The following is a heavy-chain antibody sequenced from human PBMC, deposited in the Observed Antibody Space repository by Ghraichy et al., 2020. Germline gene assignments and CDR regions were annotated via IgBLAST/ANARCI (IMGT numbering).Heavy chain of an antibody. CDR2: IIPIFGTA. CDR1: GGTFSSYA. V-gene: IGHV1-69*05. D-gene: IGHD3-10*01. Sequence: SVKVSCKASGGTFSSYAISWVRQAPGQGLEWMGGIIPIFGTANYAQKFQGRVTITTDETTSTAYMELSSLRSEDTAVYYCAGAYYYGSGSYSSYYYYYGLDVWGQGTTVTVSS. CDR3: AGAYYYGSGSYSSYYYYYGLDV. J-gene: IGHJ6*02.